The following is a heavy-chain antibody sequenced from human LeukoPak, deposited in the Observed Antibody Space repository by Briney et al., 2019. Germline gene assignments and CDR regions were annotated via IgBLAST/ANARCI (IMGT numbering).Heavy chain of an antibody. D-gene: IGHD3-16*02. CDR3: AREGRYDYVWGSYRAIDY. V-gene: IGHV3-23*01. J-gene: IGHJ4*02. Sequence: GGSLRLSCAASGFTFSSYAMSWVRQAPGKGLEWVSAISGSGGSTYYADSVKGRFTISRDNSKNTLYLQMNSLRAEDTAVYYCAREGRYDYVWGSYRAIDYWGQGTLVTVSS. CDR1: GFTFSSYA. CDR2: ISGSGGST.